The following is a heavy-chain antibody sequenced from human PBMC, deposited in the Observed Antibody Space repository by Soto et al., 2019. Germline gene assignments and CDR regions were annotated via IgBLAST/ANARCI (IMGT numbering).Heavy chain of an antibody. D-gene: IGHD3-10*01. CDR3: ARGWFGPDV. J-gene: IGHJ6*03. Sequence: EVQLVESGGGLVQPGGSLRLSCAASEFTFSGRSVHWVRQAPGKGLVWVSGIDKVGTDSTYADSVKGRFTSSRDNAKNTVYLQMNRLIVEDTAVYYCARGWFGPDVWGKGTTVTVSS. V-gene: IGHV3-74*01. CDR2: IDKVGTDS. CDR1: EFTFSGRS.